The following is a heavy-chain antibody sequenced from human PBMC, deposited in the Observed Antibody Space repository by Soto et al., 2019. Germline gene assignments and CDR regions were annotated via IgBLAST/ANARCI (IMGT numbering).Heavy chain of an antibody. Sequence: GGSLRLSCAASDFAFGSHTMAWVRQAPGKGLEWVSSISSATTYILYVDSVRGRFTISRDNAKKSLFLQMDSLTADDTAVYFCARKIITGDHSGTFDLWGQGTMVTVSS. CDR2: ISSATTYI. CDR3: ARKIITGDHSGTFDL. V-gene: IGHV3-21*01. CDR1: DFAFGSHT. D-gene: IGHD7-27*01. J-gene: IGHJ3*01.